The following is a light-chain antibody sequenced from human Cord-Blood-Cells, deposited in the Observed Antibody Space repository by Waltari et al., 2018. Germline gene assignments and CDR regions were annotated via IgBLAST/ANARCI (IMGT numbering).Light chain of an antibody. J-gene: IGLJ3*02. CDR2: EGS. Sequence: QSALTPPASVSGSPGQSITISCTGTSSDVGSYNLVSWYQQHPGKAPKLMIYEGSNRPAGVSKRFSGSKSGNTASLTISGLQAEDEADYSCCSYAGSSTGVFGGGTKLTVL. CDR1: SSDVGSYNL. CDR3: CSYAGSSTGV. V-gene: IGLV2-23*01.